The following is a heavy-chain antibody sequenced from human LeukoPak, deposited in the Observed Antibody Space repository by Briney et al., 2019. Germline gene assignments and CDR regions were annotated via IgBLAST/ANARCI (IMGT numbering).Heavy chain of an antibody. CDR3: ATESGTYSGTCFDY. V-gene: IGHV3-21*01. CDR1: GFTFSSYS. CDR2: ISSSSSYI. Sequence: GGSLRLSCAASGFTFSSYSMNWVRQAPGKGLEWVSSISSSSSYIYYADSVKGRFTISRDNAKNSLYLQMNSLRAEDTAVYYCATESGTYSGTCFDYWGQGTLVTVSS. D-gene: IGHD1-26*01. J-gene: IGHJ4*02.